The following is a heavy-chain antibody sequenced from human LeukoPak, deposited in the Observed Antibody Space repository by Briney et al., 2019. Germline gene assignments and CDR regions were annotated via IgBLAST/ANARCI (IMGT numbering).Heavy chain of an antibody. Sequence: GASVKVSCKASGYTFSSYGIAWVRQAPGQGLEWMGWISGYNGNTNYAQKLQGRVSMTTDTSTTTAYMELRSLTSDDTVLYYCARSSLGTITAGPFDYWGQGTLVTVSS. CDR2: ISGYNGNT. CDR1: GYTFSSYG. J-gene: IGHJ4*02. V-gene: IGHV1-18*01. CDR3: ARSSLGTITAGPFDY. D-gene: IGHD5-12*01.